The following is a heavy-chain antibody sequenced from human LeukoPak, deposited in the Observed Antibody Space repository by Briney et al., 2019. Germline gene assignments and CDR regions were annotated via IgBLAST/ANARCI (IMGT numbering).Heavy chain of an antibody. Sequence: PGGSLRLSCAASGFTVSSNYMSWVRQAPGKGLEWVSVIYSGGSTYYAGSVKGRFTISRDNSKNTLYLQMNSLRAEDTAVYYCARDSQGAFDYWGQGTLVTVSS. CDR2: IYSGGST. J-gene: IGHJ4*02. CDR3: ARDSQGAFDY. CDR1: GFTVSSNY. V-gene: IGHV3-53*01. D-gene: IGHD2/OR15-2a*01.